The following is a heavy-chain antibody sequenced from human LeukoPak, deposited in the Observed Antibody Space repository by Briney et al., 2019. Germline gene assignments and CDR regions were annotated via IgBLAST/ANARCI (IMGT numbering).Heavy chain of an antibody. CDR1: GFTFSSYE. J-gene: IGHJ6*04. CDR2: ISSSGSTI. Sequence: PGGSLRLSCAASGFTFSSYEMNWVRQAPGKGLEWVSYISSSGSTIYYADSVKGRFTISRDNAKNSLYLQMNSRRAEDTAVYYCARSFAWYSSSWYSGNYYGMDVWGKGTTVTVSS. CDR3: ARSFAWYSSSWYSGNYYGMDV. V-gene: IGHV3-48*03. D-gene: IGHD6-13*01.